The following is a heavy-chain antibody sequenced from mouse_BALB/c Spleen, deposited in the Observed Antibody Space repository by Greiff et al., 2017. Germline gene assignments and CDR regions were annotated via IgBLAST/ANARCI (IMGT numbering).Heavy chain of an antibody. J-gene: IGHJ4*01. D-gene: IGHD1-1*01. V-gene: IGHV1S22*01. CDR2: IYPGSGST. Sequence: LQQPGSELVRPGASVKLSCKASGYTFTSYWMHWVKQRPGQGLEWIGNIYPGSGSTNYDEKFKSKATMTVDTSSSTAYMQLSSLTSEDSAVYYCTRGGYGMDMDYWGQGTTVTVSS. CDR3: TRGGYGMDMDY. CDR1: GYTFTSYW.